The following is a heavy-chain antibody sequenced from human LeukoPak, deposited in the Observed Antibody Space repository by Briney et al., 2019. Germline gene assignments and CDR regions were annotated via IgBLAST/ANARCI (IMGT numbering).Heavy chain of an antibody. D-gene: IGHD3-22*01. CDR3: ARDLYRIVVVPHYFDY. CDR2: ISYDGSNK. CDR1: GFTFSNHG. V-gene: IGHV3-30*03. J-gene: IGHJ4*02. Sequence: GGSLRLSCAVSGFTFSNHGMHWVRQAPGKGLEWVAVISYDGSNKYYADCVKGRVTISRDNSKNTLYLQMNSLRAEDTAVYYCARDLYRIVVVPHYFDYWGQGTLVTVSS.